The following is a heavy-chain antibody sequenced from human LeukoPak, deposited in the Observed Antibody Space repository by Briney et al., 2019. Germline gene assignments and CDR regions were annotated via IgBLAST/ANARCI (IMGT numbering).Heavy chain of an antibody. CDR1: GGSISSYY. CDR3: ARNYYDGSGYQIFDY. D-gene: IGHD3-22*01. Sequence: RSETLSLTCTVSGGSISSYYWSWIRQPPGKGLEWIGYIYYSGSTNYNPSLKSRVTISVDTSKNQFSLKLSSVTAADTAVYYCARNYYDGSGYQIFDYWGQGTLVTVSS. V-gene: IGHV4-59*08. J-gene: IGHJ4*02. CDR2: IYYSGST.